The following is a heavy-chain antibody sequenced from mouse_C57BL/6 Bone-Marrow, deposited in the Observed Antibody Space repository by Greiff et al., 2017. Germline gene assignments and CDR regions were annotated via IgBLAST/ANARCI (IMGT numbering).Heavy chain of an antibody. CDR1: GFNIKDDY. J-gene: IGHJ2*01. CDR2: IDPENGDT. CDR3: TTCDF. V-gene: IGHV14-4*01. Sequence: VQLQQSGAELVRPGASVKLSCTASGFNIKDDYMHWVKQRPEQGLEWIGWIDPENGDTEYASQFQGKATITADTSSTTAYLQLSSLTSEDTAVYYCTTCDFWGQGTTLTVAS.